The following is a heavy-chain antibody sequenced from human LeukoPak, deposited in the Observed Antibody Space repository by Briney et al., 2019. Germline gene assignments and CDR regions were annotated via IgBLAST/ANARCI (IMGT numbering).Heavy chain of an antibody. V-gene: IGHV3-23*01. CDR2: ISGSGGST. CDR1: GFTFSSYA. CDR3: AKDGRYCSSTSCLPA. J-gene: IGHJ5*02. Sequence: GGSLRLSCAASGFTFSSYAMSWVRQAPGNGLEWVSVISGSGGSTYYADSVKGRFTISRDNSKNTLYLQMNSLRAEDTAVYYCAKDGRYCSSTSCLPAWGQGTLVTVSS. D-gene: IGHD2-2*01.